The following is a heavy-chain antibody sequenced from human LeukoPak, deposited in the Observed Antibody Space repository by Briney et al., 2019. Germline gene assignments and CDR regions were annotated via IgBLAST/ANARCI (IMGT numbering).Heavy chain of an antibody. Sequence: GGSLRLSCTGSGFTFRTYAFSWVRQAPGKGLEWVSATGSNGVTYSADSVKGRFTISRDNSKNALYLQMNGLRADDTAVYYCGIRDTSDYYVFWGQGTLVTVSS. CDR3: GIRDTSDYYVF. V-gene: IGHV3-23*01. CDR1: GFTFRTYA. J-gene: IGHJ4*02. CDR2: TGSNGVT. D-gene: IGHD3-22*01.